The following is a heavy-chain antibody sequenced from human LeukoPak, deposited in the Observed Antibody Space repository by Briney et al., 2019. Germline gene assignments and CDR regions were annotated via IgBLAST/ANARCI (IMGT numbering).Heavy chain of an antibody. CDR1: GFTFSSYA. D-gene: IGHD1-26*01. CDR3: ARAHADLSLSGGGHDY. V-gene: IGHV3-74*01. J-gene: IGHJ4*02. Sequence: GGSLRLSCAASGFTFSSYAMSWVRQAPGKGLVWVSRINTDGSSTSYADSVKGRFTISRDNAKNTLYLQMNNLRAEDTAVYYCARAHADLSLSGGGHDYWGQGTLVTVSS. CDR2: INTDGSST.